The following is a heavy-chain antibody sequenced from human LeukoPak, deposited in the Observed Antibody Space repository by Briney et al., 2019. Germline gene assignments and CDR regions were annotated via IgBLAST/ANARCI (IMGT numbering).Heavy chain of an antibody. D-gene: IGHD2-2*01. Sequence: SETLSLTCTVSGGSISSYYWSWIRQPAGKGLEWIGRMYLSGETNYNPSLWSRVTMPLDTSKNLFSLRLTSVTAADTAVYYCARGIYCSSTSCQVSGYMDVWGKGTTVTVSS. V-gene: IGHV4-4*07. J-gene: IGHJ6*03. CDR3: ARGIYCSSTSCQVSGYMDV. CDR2: MYLSGET. CDR1: GGSISSYY.